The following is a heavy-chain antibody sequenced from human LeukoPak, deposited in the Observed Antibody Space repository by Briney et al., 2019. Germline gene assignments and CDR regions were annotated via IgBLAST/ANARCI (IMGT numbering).Heavy chain of an antibody. CDR2: INPISGGT. D-gene: IGHD1-26*01. J-gene: IGHJ4*02. Sequence: ASVKVSCKASGYTFTGYYMHWVRQAPGQGLEWMGWINPISGGTNSAQKFQDRATMTRDTSMSTAYMELSRLTSDDTAVYYCARSRASVGTSTYSDYWGQGTLVTVSS. CDR1: GYTFTGYY. V-gene: IGHV1-2*02. CDR3: ARSRASVGTSTYSDY.